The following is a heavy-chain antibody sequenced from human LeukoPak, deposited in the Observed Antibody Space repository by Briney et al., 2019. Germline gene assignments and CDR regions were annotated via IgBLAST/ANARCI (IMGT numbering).Heavy chain of an antibody. J-gene: IGHJ4*02. CDR2: ISGSGAST. CDR3: EKDVGKWESLHFFDY. Sequence: GGSLRLSCLTSGFTFSTNAMSWVRQAPGKGLEWISGISGSGASTYYADSVTGRFTIPRDNSRNTLYLQINSLRGDDTAVYYCEKDVGKWESLHFFDYWGQGTLVTVSS. D-gene: IGHD1-26*01. CDR1: GFTFSTNA. V-gene: IGHV3-23*01.